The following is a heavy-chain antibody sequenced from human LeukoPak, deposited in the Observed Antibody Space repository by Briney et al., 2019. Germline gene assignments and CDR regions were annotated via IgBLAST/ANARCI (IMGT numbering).Heavy chain of an antibody. CDR1: GYIFTGYY. D-gene: IGHD3-10*01. Sequence: ASVKVSCKASGYIFTGYYVHWVRQAPGQGLEWMGWINPNSGDTNYAQKFQGRVTMTRDTSISTAYMELSRLRSDDTAVYYCARVVKYGSGSYPDYWGQGTLVTVSS. V-gene: IGHV1-2*02. CDR3: ARVVKYGSGSYPDY. J-gene: IGHJ4*02. CDR2: INPNSGDT.